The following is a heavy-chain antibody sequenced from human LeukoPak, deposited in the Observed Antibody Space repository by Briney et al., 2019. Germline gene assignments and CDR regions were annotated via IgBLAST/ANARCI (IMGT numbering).Heavy chain of an antibody. J-gene: IGHJ4*02. V-gene: IGHV1-69*13. Sequence: GASVKVSCKASGGTFSSYAISWVRQAPGQGLEWMGGIIPIFGTANNAQKFQGRVTITADESTSTAYMELSSLRSEDTAVYYCAREISRKYSSSWLDYWGQGTLVTVSS. CDR3: AREISRKYSSSWLDY. D-gene: IGHD6-13*01. CDR1: GGTFSSYA. CDR2: IIPIFGTA.